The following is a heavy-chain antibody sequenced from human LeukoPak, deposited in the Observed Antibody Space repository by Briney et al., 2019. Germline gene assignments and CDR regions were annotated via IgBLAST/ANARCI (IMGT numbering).Heavy chain of an antibody. CDR3: ARGTSFDP. V-gene: IGHV4-34*01. J-gene: IGHJ5*02. CDR1: VGSFSGYY. CDR2: INHSGST. Sequence: SETLSLTCAVYVGSFSGYYWSWICQPPGKGLEWIGEINHSGSTNYNPSLKSRVTISVDTSKNQFSLKLSSVTAADTAVYYCARGTSFDPWGQGTLVTVSS.